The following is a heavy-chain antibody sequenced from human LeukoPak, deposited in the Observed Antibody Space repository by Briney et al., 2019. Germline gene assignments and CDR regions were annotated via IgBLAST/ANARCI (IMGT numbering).Heavy chain of an antibody. CDR1: GGTFSSYA. J-gene: IGHJ4*02. Sequence: GASVKVSCKASGGTFSSYAISWVRQAPGQGLEWMGRIIPILGIANYAQKFQGRVTITADKSTSTAYMELSSLRSEDTAVYYCARSPTVVTYYYFDYWGQGTQVTVSS. CDR2: IIPILGIA. D-gene: IGHD4-23*01. V-gene: IGHV1-69*04. CDR3: ARSPTVVTYYYFDY.